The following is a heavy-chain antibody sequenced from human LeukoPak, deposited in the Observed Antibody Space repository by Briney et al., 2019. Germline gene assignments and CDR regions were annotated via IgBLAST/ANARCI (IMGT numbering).Heavy chain of an antibody. Sequence: GRSLRLSCAASGFTFSSYGMHWVRQAPGKGLEWVAVIWYDGSNKYYADSVKGRFTISRDNSKNTLYLQMNSLRAEDTAVYYCARGKHYYDRVTPDAFDIWGQGTMVTVSS. D-gene: IGHD3-22*01. CDR1: GFTFSSYG. V-gene: IGHV3-33*01. J-gene: IGHJ3*02. CDR2: IWYDGSNK. CDR3: ARGKHYYDRVTPDAFDI.